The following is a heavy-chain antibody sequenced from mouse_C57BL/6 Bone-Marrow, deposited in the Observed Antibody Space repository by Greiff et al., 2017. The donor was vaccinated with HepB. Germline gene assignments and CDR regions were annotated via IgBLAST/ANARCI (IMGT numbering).Heavy chain of an antibody. CDR3: ARSLITTVPSFFDY. CDR2: IDPTSGGT. CDR1: GYTFTSYW. Sequence: QVQLQQPGAELVKPGASVKLSCKASGYTFTSYWMHWVKQRPGRGLEWIGRIDPTSGGTKYNEKFKSKATLTVDKPSRTAYMQLSSLTSEDSAVYYCARSLITTVPSFFDYWGQGTTLTVSS. D-gene: IGHD1-1*01. V-gene: IGHV1-72*01. J-gene: IGHJ2*01.